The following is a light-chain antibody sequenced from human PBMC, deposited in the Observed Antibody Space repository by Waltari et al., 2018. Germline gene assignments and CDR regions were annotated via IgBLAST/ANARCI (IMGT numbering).Light chain of an antibody. CDR1: KLGDKY. V-gene: IGLV3-1*01. CDR2: QDS. CDR3: QEWDSSTVV. Sequence: SYELTQPPSVSVSPGQTASITCSGDKLGDKYACWYQQKPGQSPVLVIYQDSKRPSGLPERFSGSNTGNTATLTVSGTQAVDEADYYWQEWDSSTVVFGGGTKLTVL. J-gene: IGLJ2*01.